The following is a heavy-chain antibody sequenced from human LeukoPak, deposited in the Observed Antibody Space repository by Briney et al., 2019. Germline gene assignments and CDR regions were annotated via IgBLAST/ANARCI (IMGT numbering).Heavy chain of an antibody. CDR1: GGTFSSYA. D-gene: IGHD3-22*01. J-gene: IGHJ3*02. Sequence: SVKVSRKASGGTFSSYAISWVRQAPGQGLEWMGRIIPIFGTANYAQKFQGRVTITTDESTSTAYMELSSLRSEDTAVYYCARSHRITMIVVGQTNAFDIWGQGTMVTVSS. CDR2: IIPIFGTA. V-gene: IGHV1-69*05. CDR3: ARSHRITMIVVGQTNAFDI.